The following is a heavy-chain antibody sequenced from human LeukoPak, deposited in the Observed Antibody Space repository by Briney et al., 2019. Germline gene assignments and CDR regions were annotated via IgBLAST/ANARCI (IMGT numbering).Heavy chain of an antibody. CDR3: ARPYYYDSRIDP. V-gene: IGHV4-30-4*01. D-gene: IGHD3-22*01. J-gene: IGHJ5*02. CDR2: MYYSGST. Sequence: SETLSLTCTVSGGSISSGDYYWSWIREPPGKSLEWIAYMYYSGSTYYNPSLKSRVTMSADTSKNQLSLKLSSVTAADTAVYYCARPYYYDSRIDPWGQGILVTVSS. CDR1: GGSISSGDYY.